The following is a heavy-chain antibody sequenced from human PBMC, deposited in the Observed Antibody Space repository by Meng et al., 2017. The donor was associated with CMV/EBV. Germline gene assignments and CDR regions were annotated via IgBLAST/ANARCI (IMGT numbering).Heavy chain of an antibody. J-gene: IGHJ4*02. Sequence: ETLSLTCTVSGGSISGCSYCWGWIRQPPGKGLEWVSSISSSSSYIYYADSVKGRFTISRDNAKNSLYLQMNSLRAEDTAVYYCARESGYCFDYWGQGTLVTVSS. CDR2: ISSSSSYI. D-gene: IGHD3-3*01. CDR1: GGSISGCSYC. CDR3: ARESGYCFDY. V-gene: IGHV3-21*01.